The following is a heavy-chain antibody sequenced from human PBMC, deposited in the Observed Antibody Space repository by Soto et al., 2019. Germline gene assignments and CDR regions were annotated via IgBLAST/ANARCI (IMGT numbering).Heavy chain of an antibody. CDR2: RYYSGNT. Sequence: HVQLQESGPGPVTPSQTLSLSCTVSGVSITSGSYYWTWVRQSPGQGLEWIGYRYYSGNTYYNPSLNVRATISVDTSNNQFSLKLTSVTAADTAVYYCARGGYDTSGQTFIGWGPDCWGQGTLVTVSS. CDR1: GVSITSGSYY. CDR3: ARGGYDTSGQTFIGWGPDC. V-gene: IGHV4-30-4*01. J-gene: IGHJ4*02. D-gene: IGHD3-22*01.